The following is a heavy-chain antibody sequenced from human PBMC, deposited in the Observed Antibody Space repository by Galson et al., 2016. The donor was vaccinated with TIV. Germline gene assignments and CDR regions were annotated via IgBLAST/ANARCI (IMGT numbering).Heavy chain of an antibody. CDR1: GFSFSNAW. CDR3: ARAWAGSVSY. V-gene: IGHV3-7*03. CDR2: INQDGSVK. Sequence: SLRLSCAASGFSFSNAWMTWVRQGPGKGLEWVANINQDGSVKNYVDSVKGRFTISRDNAKNSVNLQMNSLRAEDTAVYFCARAWAGSVSYWGQGILVTVSS. J-gene: IGHJ4*02. D-gene: IGHD3-10*01.